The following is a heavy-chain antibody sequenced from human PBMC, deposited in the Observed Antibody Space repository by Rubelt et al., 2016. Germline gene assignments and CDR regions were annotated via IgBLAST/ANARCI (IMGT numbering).Heavy chain of an antibody. J-gene: IGHJ6*02. CDR1: GDSVSSNSAA. CDR2: ACYRSKWYN. V-gene: IGHV6-1*01. CDR3: ARAAAAFHGMDV. D-gene: IGHD6-13*01. Sequence: QVQLQQSGPGLVKPSQTLSLTCAISGDSVSSNSAAWNWIRQSPSSGLEWLGRACYRSKWYNDYAVPVNSRITFNPDNSKNQFSRQLNSVTPEDTAGYYCARAAAAFHGMDVWGQGTTVTVSS.